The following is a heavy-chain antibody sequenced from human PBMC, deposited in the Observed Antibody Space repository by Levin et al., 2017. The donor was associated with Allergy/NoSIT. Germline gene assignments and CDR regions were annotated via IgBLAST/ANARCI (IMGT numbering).Heavy chain of an antibody. J-gene: IGHJ5*02. Sequence: SETLSLTCAVYGGSFSGYYWSWIRQPPGKGLEWIGEINHSGSTNYNPSLKSRVTISVDTSKNQFSLKLSSVTAADTAVYYCARGVRDVAAPGTEPSTFYKFGRFDPWGQGTLVTVSS. D-gene: IGHD6-13*01. V-gene: IGHV4-34*01. CDR1: GGSFSGYY. CDR3: ARGVRDVAAPGTEPSTFYKFGRFDP. CDR2: INHSGST.